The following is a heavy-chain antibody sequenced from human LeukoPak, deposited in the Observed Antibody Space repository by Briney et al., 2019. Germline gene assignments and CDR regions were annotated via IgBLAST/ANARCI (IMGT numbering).Heavy chain of an antibody. CDR3: AKEGPVLLWFGDPPTGFDY. CDR2: ISGSGGST. V-gene: IGHV3-23*01. CDR1: GFTFSSYA. D-gene: IGHD3-10*01. J-gene: IGHJ4*02. Sequence: GGSLRLSCAASGFTFSSYAMSWVRQAPGKGLEWVSAISGSGGSTYYADSVKGRFTISRDNSKDTLYLQMNSLRAEDTAVYYCAKEGPVLLWFGDPPTGFDYWGQGTLVTVSS.